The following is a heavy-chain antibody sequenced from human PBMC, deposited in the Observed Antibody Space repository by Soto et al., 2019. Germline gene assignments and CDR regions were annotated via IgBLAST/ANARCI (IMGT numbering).Heavy chain of an antibody. CDR1: GGAFSSYA. V-gene: IGHV1-18*01. CDR3: ARVDDCSGGSCYDYYYYYGMDV. D-gene: IGHD2-15*01. J-gene: IGHJ6*02. CDR2: IIPIFGNT. Sequence: ASVKVSCKASGGAFSSYAISWVRQAPGQGLEWMGGIIPIFGNTNYAQKLQGRVTMTTDTSTSTAYMELRSLRSDDTAVYYCARVDDCSGGSCYDYYYYYGMDVWGQGTTVTVSS.